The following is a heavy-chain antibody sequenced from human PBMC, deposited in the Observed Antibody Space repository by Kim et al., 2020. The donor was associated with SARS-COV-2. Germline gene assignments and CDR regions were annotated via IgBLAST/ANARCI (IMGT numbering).Heavy chain of an antibody. J-gene: IGHJ4*02. V-gene: IGHV3-7*01. CDR2: IKHDGGER. Sequence: GVSLRLSCAASGFNFSAYWMTWFRLPPGKGLEWVANIKHDGGERYYVDNVKGRYVITRDNANNSLYLQMNSMRADDTAVYYCARVRQGKSSLSDYWGQGSLVTVSS. CDR1: GFNFSAYW. D-gene: IGHD6-6*01. CDR3: ARVRQGKSSLSDY.